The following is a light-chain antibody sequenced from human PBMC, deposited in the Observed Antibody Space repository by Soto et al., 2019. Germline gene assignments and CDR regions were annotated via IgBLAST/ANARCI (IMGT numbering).Light chain of an antibody. CDR1: QSVSSY. J-gene: IGKJ4*01. CDR3: QQRRNWPPLT. CDR2: DAS. V-gene: IGKV3-11*01. Sequence: EIVLTQSPATLSLSPGERATLSCRASQSVSSYLAWYQQKPGQAPRLLIYDASNRATGIPARFSGSGSGTDFTVTISSREPEDFAVYYCQQRRNWPPLTFGGGTKVEIK.